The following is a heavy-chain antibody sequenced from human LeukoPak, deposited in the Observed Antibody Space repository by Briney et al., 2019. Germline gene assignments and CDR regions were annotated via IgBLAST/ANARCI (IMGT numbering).Heavy chain of an antibody. J-gene: IGHJ4*02. CDR1: GFTFSHFW. CDR3: ASGGAMVYFDY. CDR2: IKQDGSEK. D-gene: IGHD5-18*01. V-gene: IGHV3-7*03. Sequence: GGSLRLSCAASGFTFSHFWMSWVRQAPGKGLEWVANIKQDGSEKYYVDSVKGRFTISRDNAKNSLYLQMNSLRAEDTAVYYSASGGAMVYFDYWGQGTLVTVSS.